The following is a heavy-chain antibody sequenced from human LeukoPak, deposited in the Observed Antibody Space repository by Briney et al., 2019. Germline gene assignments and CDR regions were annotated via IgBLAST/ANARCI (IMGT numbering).Heavy chain of an antibody. CDR1: GFTFDDYA. CDR2: VSWNSGSI. V-gene: IGHV3-9*01. D-gene: IGHD3-22*01. J-gene: IGHJ4*02. Sequence: GRSLRLSCAASGFTFDDYAMHWVRQAPGKGLEWVSGVSWNSGSIGYADSVKGRFTISRDNAKNSLYLQMNSLRAEDTALYYCAKDIAPYYYGSSGSIFDYWGQGTLVTVSS. CDR3: AKDIAPYYYGSSGSIFDY.